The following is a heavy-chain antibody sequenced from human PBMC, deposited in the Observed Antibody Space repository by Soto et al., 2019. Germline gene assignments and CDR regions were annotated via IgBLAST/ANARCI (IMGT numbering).Heavy chain of an antibody. J-gene: IGHJ4*02. CDR3: ARAAVAVTY. Sequence: EVQLVESGGGLVQPGGSLRLSCAASGFTFSNYNMNWVRQAPGKGLEWVSYISSSSSTIYYADSVKGRFTISRDNAKNSLYLPMNSLRDEDTAVYYCARAAVAVTYWGQGTLVTVSS. CDR2: ISSSSSTI. V-gene: IGHV3-48*02. CDR1: GFTFSNYN. D-gene: IGHD6-19*01.